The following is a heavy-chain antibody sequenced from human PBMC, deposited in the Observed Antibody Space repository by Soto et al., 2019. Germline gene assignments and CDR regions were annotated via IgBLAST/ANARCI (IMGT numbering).Heavy chain of an antibody. CDR3: ATDHEAAGTSWFDP. Sequence: PXECLRLSCAASGFTVSSYCVHGVRQAPGKGLEWVAVIWYDVSNKCYADSVKGRFTISRDNSKNTLYLQMDSLRAEDTAVYYCATDHEAAGTSWFDPWGQGTLVTVSS. CDR2: IWYDVSNK. J-gene: IGHJ5*02. CDR1: GFTVSSYC. D-gene: IGHD6-13*01. V-gene: IGHV3-33*01.